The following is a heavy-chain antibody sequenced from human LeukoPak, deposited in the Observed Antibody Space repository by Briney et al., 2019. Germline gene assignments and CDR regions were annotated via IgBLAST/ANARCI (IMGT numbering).Heavy chain of an antibody. CDR3: ASYCSSTSCLTRAFDP. V-gene: IGHV3-7*01. J-gene: IGHJ5*02. CDR2: IKQDGSEK. CDR1: GFTFSSYA. Sequence: QTGGSLRLSCAASGFTFSSYAMSWVRQAPGKGLEWVANIKQDGSEKYYVDSVKGRFTISRDNAKNSLYLQMNSLRAEDTAVYYCASYCSSTSCLTRAFDPWGQGTLVTVSS. D-gene: IGHD2-2*01.